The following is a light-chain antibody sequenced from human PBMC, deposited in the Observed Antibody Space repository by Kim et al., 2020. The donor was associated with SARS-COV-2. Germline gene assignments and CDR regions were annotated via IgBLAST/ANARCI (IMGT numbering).Light chain of an antibody. CDR3: QHDYNLLTWT. CDR2: DAS. V-gene: IGKV3D-7*01. J-gene: IGKJ1*01. Sequence: PGASVTLAFRASQSVSSSYLTWYQQQPGQAPRLLIYDASTSAPGIPARFSGVGSGTDFTLTISSLQPEDFAVYYCQHDYNLLTWTFGQATKL. CDR1: QSVSSSY.